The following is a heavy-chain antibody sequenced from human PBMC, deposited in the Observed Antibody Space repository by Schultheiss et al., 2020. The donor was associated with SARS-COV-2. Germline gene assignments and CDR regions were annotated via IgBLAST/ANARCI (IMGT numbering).Heavy chain of an antibody. CDR3: VAINCSGGSCYYYGMDV. Sequence: SVKVSCKASGCTFSSYAISWVRQAPGQGLEWMGGIIPIFGTANYAQKFQGRVTITADKSTSTAYMELSSLRSEDTAVYYCVAINCSGGSCYYYGMDVWGQGTTVTVSS. J-gene: IGHJ6*02. CDR1: GCTFSSYA. D-gene: IGHD2-15*01. CDR2: IIPIFGTA. V-gene: IGHV1-69*06.